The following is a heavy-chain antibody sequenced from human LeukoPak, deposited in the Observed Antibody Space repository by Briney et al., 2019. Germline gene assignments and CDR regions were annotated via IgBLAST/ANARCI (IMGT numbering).Heavy chain of an antibody. CDR2: ISSSGST. V-gene: IGHV4-59*12. CDR3: ASGYTNWWPLDY. Sequence: SETLSLTCAVSGGSMTSYCWSWIRQPPGKGLEWIGYISSSGSTNYNPSLGSRVTISVDASRNQFSLNLRSMTAADTAVYYCASGYTNWWPLDYWGQGALVTVST. J-gene: IGHJ4*02. CDR1: GGSMTSYC. D-gene: IGHD2-8*02.